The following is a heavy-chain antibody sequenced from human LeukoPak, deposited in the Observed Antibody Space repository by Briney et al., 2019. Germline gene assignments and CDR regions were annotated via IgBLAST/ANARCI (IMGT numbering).Heavy chain of an antibody. CDR2: ISYSGST. Sequence: SETLSLTCGVSNYAISSGFYWGWIRQPPGKGLECIGIISYSGSTYYNPSLKSRVTISVDTSKNQFSLRLSSVTASDTAVYYCAKVNYYGSGRYHTPFGPWGQGTLVTV. J-gene: IGHJ5*02. D-gene: IGHD3-10*01. CDR3: AKVNYYGSGRYHTPFGP. CDR1: NYAISSGFY. V-gene: IGHV4-38-2*01.